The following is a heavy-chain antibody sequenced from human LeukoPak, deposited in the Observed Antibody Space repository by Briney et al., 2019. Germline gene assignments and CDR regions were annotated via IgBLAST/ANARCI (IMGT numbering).Heavy chain of an antibody. CDR2: ISSNGGST. Sequence: GGSLRLSCAASGFTFSSYAMHWVRQAPGKGLEYVSAISSNGGSTYYANSVKSRFTISRDNSKNTLYLQMGSLRAEDMAVYYCARGSGSGIWGQGTLVTVSS. CDR1: GFTFSSYA. D-gene: IGHD3-10*01. J-gene: IGHJ4*02. V-gene: IGHV3-64*01. CDR3: ARGSGSGI.